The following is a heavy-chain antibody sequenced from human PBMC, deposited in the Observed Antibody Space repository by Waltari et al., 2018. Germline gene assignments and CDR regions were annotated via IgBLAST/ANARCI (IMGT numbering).Heavy chain of an antibody. CDR2: INWNGGST. CDR3: AREKLMGEYIDY. J-gene: IGHJ4*02. D-gene: IGHD2-15*01. V-gene: IGHV3-20*04. Sequence: EVQLVESGGGVRRPGGSLRLSCAASGFNFDDYGMRWVRQAPGKGLEWVSSINWNGGSTCYADSVRGRFTISRDNAKNSLYLQMNSLRADDTALYYCAREKLMGEYIDYWGQGTLVTVSS. CDR1: GFNFDDYG.